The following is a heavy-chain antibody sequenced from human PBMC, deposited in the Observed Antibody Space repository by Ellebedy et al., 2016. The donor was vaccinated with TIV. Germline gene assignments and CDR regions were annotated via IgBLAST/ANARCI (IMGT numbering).Heavy chain of an antibody. CDR3: ARTFFDWSNWYNDYDYGMDV. CDR2: AYYNGST. CDR1: GGYISSNF. J-gene: IGHJ6*02. Sequence: PSETLSLTCTVSGGYISSNFWGWIRQPPGKGLEWIGYAYYNGSTNYSPSLKSRVTISLDTSKNQFSLRLSSVTAADTAVYYCARTFFDWSNWYNDYDYGMDVWGQGTTVTVSS. V-gene: IGHV4-59*08. D-gene: IGHD1/OR15-1a*01.